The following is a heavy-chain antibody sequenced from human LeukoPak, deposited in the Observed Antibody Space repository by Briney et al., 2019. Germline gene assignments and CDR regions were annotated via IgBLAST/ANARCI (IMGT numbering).Heavy chain of an antibody. Sequence: SETLSLTCAVYGGSFSGYYWSWIRQPPGKGLEWIGEINHSGSTNYNPSLKSRVTISVDTSKNQFSLKLSSVTAADTAVYYCARGQLERLYYYYYYMDVWGKGTTVTVSS. V-gene: IGHV4-34*01. D-gene: IGHD1-1*01. J-gene: IGHJ6*03. CDR2: INHSGST. CDR3: ARGQLERLYYYYYYMDV. CDR1: GGSFSGYY.